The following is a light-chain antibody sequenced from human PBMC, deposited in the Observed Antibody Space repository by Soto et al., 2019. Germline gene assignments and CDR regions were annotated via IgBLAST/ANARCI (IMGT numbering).Light chain of an antibody. Sequence: EIVLTQSPGTLSLSPGERATLSCRASQSVSSSYLAWYQQKPGQAPRLLIYGASSRATGIPDRFSGSVSGTGFTLTISRLEPEDFAVYYCQQYGSSPPWTLGQGTKVDIK. V-gene: IGKV3-20*01. CDR1: QSVSSSY. CDR2: GAS. J-gene: IGKJ1*01. CDR3: QQYGSSPPWT.